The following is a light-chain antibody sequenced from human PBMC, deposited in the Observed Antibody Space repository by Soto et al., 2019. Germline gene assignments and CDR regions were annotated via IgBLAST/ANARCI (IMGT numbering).Light chain of an antibody. J-gene: IGKJ1*01. V-gene: IGKV3-20*01. CDR3: HQYGSSPAT. CDR2: GAS. Sequence: EIVLTQSPGTLSLSPGERATLSCRASPTITSNYLAWYQQKPGQAPRLLIYGASYRATGIPDRFSGSGFGTDFTLTISRLEPEDFAVYYCHQYGSSPATFGQGTKVDIK. CDR1: PTITSNY.